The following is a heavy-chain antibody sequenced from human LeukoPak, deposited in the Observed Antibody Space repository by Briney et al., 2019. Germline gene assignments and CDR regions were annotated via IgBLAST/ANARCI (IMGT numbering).Heavy chain of an antibody. V-gene: IGHV3-72*01. J-gene: IGHJ4*02. CDR1: GFTFSDYF. CDR3: VRVGSVAGSDYLDY. CDR2: SRNKAKSYTK. D-gene: IGHD6-19*01. Sequence: GGSLRLSCVVSGFTFSDYFLDWVRQAPGKGLEWVGRSRNKAKSYTKEYAASVKGRFTISRDDSKNSLYLQMNSLKTEDTAVYYCVRVGSVAGSDYLDYWGQGTLVTVSS.